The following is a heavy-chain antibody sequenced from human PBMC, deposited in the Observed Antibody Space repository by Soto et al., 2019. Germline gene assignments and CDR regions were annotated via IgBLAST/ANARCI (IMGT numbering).Heavy chain of an antibody. CDR2: ISYDGSNK. CDR1: GFTFSNYD. Sequence: QVQLVESGGGVVQPGRSLRLSCAASGFTFSNYDMHWVRQAAGKGLEWVAVISYDGSNKYYADSVKGRFTISRDNSKNTLYLQMNSLRAEDTTVYYCARDDSSGWYGVGYGMDVWGQGTTVTVSS. J-gene: IGHJ6*02. CDR3: ARDDSSGWYGVGYGMDV. D-gene: IGHD6-19*01. V-gene: IGHV3-30-3*01.